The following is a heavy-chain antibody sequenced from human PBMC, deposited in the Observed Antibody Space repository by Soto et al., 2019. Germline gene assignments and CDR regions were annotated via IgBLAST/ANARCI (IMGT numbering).Heavy chain of an antibody. Sequence: LRLSCEGFGFNFEDYAMHWIRQAPGKGLEWVSGINWNGGITGYADSVKGRFTVSRDNANNSLHLEMSSLKTEDTALYYCARGRGALTVVSNWFDPWGQGXLVTVSS. J-gene: IGHJ5*02. CDR1: GFNFEDYA. V-gene: IGHV3-9*01. D-gene: IGHD2-15*01. CDR3: ARGRGALTVVSNWFDP. CDR2: INWNGGIT.